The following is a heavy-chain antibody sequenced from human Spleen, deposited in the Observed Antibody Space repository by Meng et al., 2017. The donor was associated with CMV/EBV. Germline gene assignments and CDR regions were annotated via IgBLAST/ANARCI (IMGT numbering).Heavy chain of an antibody. J-gene: IGHJ6*02. CDR3: ARTDV. CDR1: GFTFSSYE. V-gene: IGHV3-23*03. Sequence: GESLKISCAASGFTFSSYEMNWVRQAPGKGLEWVAVIYSDDSSTYYAESVKGRFTISRDNSKNTLYLQMNSLSVEDTAVYYCARTDVWGQGTTVTVSS. CDR2: IYSDDSST.